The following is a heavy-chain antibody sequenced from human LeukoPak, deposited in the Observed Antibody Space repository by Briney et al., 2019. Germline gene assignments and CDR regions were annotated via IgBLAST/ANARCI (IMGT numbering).Heavy chain of an antibody. CDR3: ARDQATVSYFDY. CDR1: GFTFSSYW. D-gene: IGHD4-17*01. J-gene: IGHJ4*02. V-gene: IGHV3-7*01. Sequence: SGESLKISCAASGFTFSSYWMSWVRQAPGKGLEWVANIKQDGSEKYYVDSVKGRFTISRDNAKNSLYLQMNSLRAEDTAVYYCARDQATVSYFDYWGQGTLVTVSS. CDR2: IKQDGSEK.